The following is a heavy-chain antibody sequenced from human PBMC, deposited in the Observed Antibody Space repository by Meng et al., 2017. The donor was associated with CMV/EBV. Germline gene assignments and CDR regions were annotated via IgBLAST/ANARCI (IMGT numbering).Heavy chain of an antibody. D-gene: IGHD2-2*01. Sequence: GESLKISCKGSGYSFTSYWIGWVRQMPGKGLEWMGIIYPGDSDTRYSPSFQGQVTISADKSISTAYPQWSSLKASDTAMYYCARLRRDIVVVPAAMGWFDPWGQGTLVTVSS. CDR3: ARLRRDIVVVPAAMGWFDP. CDR2: IYPGDSDT. CDR1: GYSFTSYW. J-gene: IGHJ5*02. V-gene: IGHV5-51*01.